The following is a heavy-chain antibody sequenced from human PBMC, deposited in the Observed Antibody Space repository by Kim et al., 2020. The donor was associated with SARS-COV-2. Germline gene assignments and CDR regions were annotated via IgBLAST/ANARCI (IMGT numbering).Heavy chain of an antibody. CDR3: AKIPSSGWEGWFDP. Sequence: AESVKGRFTSSRDNSKNTLYLQMNSLRAEDTAVYYCAKIPSSGWEGWFDPWGQGTLVTVSS. V-gene: IGHV3-23*01. J-gene: IGHJ5*02. D-gene: IGHD6-19*01.